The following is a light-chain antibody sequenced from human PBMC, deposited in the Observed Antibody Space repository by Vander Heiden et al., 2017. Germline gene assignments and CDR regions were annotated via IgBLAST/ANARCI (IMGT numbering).Light chain of an antibody. CDR1: QSISSY. V-gene: IGKV1-39*01. CDR3: QQSDSTLRT. Sequence: DSQMTQSPSSLSASVGDRVTITCRASQSISSYLNWYQQKPGKAPKLLIYAASSLQSGVPSRFSGSGSGTDFTLTISRLQPEDFATYYCQQSDSTLRTFGQGTKLEIK. J-gene: IGKJ2*01. CDR2: AAS.